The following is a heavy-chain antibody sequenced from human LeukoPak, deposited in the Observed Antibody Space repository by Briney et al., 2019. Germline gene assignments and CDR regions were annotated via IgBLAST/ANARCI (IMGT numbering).Heavy chain of an antibody. D-gene: IGHD3-9*01. CDR2: ISSSSSNI. CDR1: GFTFSSYS. Sequence: GGSLRLSCAASGFTFSSYSMNWVRQAPGKGLEWVSYISSSSSNIYYADSVKGRFTISRDNAKNSVHLQMNSLRAEDTAVYYCARAAYYDILTGYYMDVWGKGTTVTVSS. V-gene: IGHV3-48*01. J-gene: IGHJ6*03. CDR3: ARAAYYDILTGYYMDV.